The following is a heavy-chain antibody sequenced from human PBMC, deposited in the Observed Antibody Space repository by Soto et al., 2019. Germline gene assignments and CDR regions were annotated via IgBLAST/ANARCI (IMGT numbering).Heavy chain of an antibody. CDR2: MYSIGKS. J-gene: IGHJ5*02. V-gene: IGHV4-4*07. Sequence: ESLSLTCSVSGGTISGYDWTWIRQRAGKGLEWMRRMYSIGKSKYNPPVQIRVTMSLDTSNNQSSLRLTYVTAADTAVSYCARGQRFSVWFDRGGQGTVVTVLL. D-gene: IGHD3-3*01. CDR3: ARGQRFSVWFDR. CDR1: GGTISGYD.